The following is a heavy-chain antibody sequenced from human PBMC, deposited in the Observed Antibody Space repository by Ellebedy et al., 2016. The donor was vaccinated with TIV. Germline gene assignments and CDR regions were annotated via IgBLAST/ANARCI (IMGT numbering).Heavy chain of an antibody. Sequence: GESLNISCAASGFTFSSYGMHWVRQAPDKGLEWVAVIWFDGSHKYCVDSVKGRFTISRDNSKNTLYLQMSSLRAEDTAVYYCARVGCSGGGRLWYYGMDVWGQGTTVTVSS. D-gene: IGHD2-15*01. V-gene: IGHV3-33*01. CDR1: GFTFSSYG. J-gene: IGHJ6*02. CDR2: IWFDGSHK. CDR3: ARVGCSGGGRLWYYGMDV.